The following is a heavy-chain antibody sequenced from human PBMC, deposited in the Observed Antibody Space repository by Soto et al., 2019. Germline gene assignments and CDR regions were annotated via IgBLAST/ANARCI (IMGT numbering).Heavy chain of an antibody. CDR3: ARRAAGYCTNGVCYTHNYYYYYMDV. Sequence: SETLSLTCTVSGGSISSYYWSWIRQPPGKGLEWIGYIYYSGSTNYNPSLKSRVTISVDTSKNQFSLKLSSVTAADTAVYYCARRAAGYCTNGVCYTHNYYYYYMDVWGKGTTVTVSS. V-gene: IGHV4-59*08. D-gene: IGHD2-8*01. J-gene: IGHJ6*03. CDR2: IYYSGST. CDR1: GGSISSYY.